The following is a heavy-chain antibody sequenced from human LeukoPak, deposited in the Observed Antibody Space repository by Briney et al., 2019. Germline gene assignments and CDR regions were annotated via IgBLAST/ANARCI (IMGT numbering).Heavy chain of an antibody. CDR1: GGSISSSSYY. D-gene: IGHD1-1*01. J-gene: IGHJ5*02. CDR2: IYYSGST. V-gene: IGHV4-39*07. Sequence: SETLSLTCTVSGGSISSSSYYWGWIRQPPGKGLEWIGIIYYSGSTYYNPSLKSRVTISVDTSKNQFSLKLSSVTAADTAVYYCAREGTAGTNLNWFDPWGQGTLVTVSS. CDR3: AREGTAGTNLNWFDP.